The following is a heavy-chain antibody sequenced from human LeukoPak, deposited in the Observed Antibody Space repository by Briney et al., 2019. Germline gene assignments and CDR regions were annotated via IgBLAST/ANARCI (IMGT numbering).Heavy chain of an antibody. V-gene: IGHV3-74*01. CDR3: ARDAVDTANAV. J-gene: IGHJ6*02. CDR1: GFTFTTYW. CDR2: INSDGSIT. D-gene: IGHD5-18*01. Sequence: GGSLRLSCAASGFTFTTYWMHWVRQAPGKGLVWVSHINSDGSITSYADSVKGRFTISRDNAKNTLYLQMNSLRVEDTAVYYRARDAVDTANAVWGQGTTVTVSS.